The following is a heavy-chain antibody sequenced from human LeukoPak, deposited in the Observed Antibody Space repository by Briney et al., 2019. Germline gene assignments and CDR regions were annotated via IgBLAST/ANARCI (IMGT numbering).Heavy chain of an antibody. CDR2: IYYSGST. V-gene: IGHV4-59*12. D-gene: IGHD6-6*01. Sequence: SETLSLTCTVSGGSISSYYWSWIRQPPGKGLEWIGYIYYSGSTNYNPSLKSRVTISVDTSKNQFSLKLSSVTAAGTAIYYCARDFSSSSTVYYYYYMDVWGKGTTVTVSS. CDR1: GGSISSYY. CDR3: ARDFSSSSTVYYYYYMDV. J-gene: IGHJ6*03.